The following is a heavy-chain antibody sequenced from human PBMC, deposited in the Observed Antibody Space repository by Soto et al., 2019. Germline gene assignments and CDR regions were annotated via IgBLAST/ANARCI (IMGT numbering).Heavy chain of an antibody. Sequence: PGGSLRLSCAASGFPFTSFGMHWVRQAPGKGLEWVAVIWYDGSNKHYADSVKSRFTISRDNTKNTLYLQMSSLRADDTAVYYCARVQSGSNYGYYYYAMDVWGQGTTVTVSS. D-gene: IGHD4-4*01. CDR3: ARVQSGSNYGYYYYAMDV. J-gene: IGHJ6*02. CDR2: IWYDGSNK. V-gene: IGHV3-33*01. CDR1: GFPFTSFG.